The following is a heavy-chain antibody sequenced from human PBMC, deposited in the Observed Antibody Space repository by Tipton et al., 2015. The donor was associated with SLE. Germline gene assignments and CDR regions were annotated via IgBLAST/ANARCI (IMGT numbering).Heavy chain of an antibody. D-gene: IGHD3-16*02. CDR1: GGSFSGYY. CDR3: ARGGFIGNYYYYMDV. J-gene: IGHJ6*03. Sequence: GLVKPSETLSLTCAVYGGSFSGYYWSWIRQTPGKGLEWIGEINQSGSTNYNPSLKSRVTISVDTSKNQFSLKLSSVTAADTAVYYCARGGFIGNYYYYMDVWGKGTTVTVSS. CDR2: INQSGST. V-gene: IGHV4-34*01.